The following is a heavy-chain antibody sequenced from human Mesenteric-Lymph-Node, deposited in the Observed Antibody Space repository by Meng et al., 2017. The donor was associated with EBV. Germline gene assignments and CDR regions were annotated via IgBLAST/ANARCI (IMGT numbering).Heavy chain of an antibody. CDR1: GGSVSSTSYY. CDR3: ARENPARGNWFDP. J-gene: IGHJ5*02. D-gene: IGHD3-10*01. CDR2: VYYSGST. V-gene: IGHV4-61*01. Sequence: QVQLQESGPGPVKPSETLSLTCTVSGGSVSSTSYYWSWIRQPPGKRLEWIGYVYYSGSTNYNPSLKSRVTISVDTSKNQFSLNLYSVTAADTAVYYCARENPARGNWFDPWGQGALVTVSS.